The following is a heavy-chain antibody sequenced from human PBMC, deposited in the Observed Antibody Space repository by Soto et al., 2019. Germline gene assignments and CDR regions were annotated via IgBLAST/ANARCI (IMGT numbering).Heavy chain of an antibody. CDR2: ISGSGGST. V-gene: IGHV3-23*01. CDR1: GFTFSSYA. CDR3: AKCSPTYSSGLKAYSFDY. Sequence: GGSLRLSCAASGFTFSSYAMSCVRQAPGKGLEWVSFISGSGGSTYYADSVKGRFTISRDNSRNTLYLQMNSLRAEGTAVYYCAKCSPTYSSGLKAYSFDYWGQGTLVTVSS. D-gene: IGHD6-19*01. J-gene: IGHJ4*02.